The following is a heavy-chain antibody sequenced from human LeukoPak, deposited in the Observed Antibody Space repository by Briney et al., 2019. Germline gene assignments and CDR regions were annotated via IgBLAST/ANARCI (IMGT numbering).Heavy chain of an antibody. J-gene: IGHJ4*02. CDR1: GGSFSGYY. D-gene: IGHD3-22*01. CDR3: ARTGNSSGYYYIYYFDY. V-gene: IGHV4-34*01. Sequence: SETLSLTCAVYGGSFSGYYWSWIRQPPGKGLEWIGEINHSGSTNYNPSLKSRVTISVDTSKNQFSLKLSSVTAADTAVYYCARTGNSSGYYYIYYFDYWGQGTLVTVSS. CDR2: INHSGST.